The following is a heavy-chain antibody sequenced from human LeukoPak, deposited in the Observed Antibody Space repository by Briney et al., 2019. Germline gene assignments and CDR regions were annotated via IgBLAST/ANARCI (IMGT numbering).Heavy chain of an antibody. CDR3: ARDRSSARNYYYYYMDV. CDR1: GFTFSSYS. CDR2: ISSSSSTI. D-gene: IGHD6-25*01. J-gene: IGHJ6*03. V-gene: IGHV3-48*04. Sequence: GGSLRLSCAASGFTFSSYSMNWVRQAPGKGLEWVSYISSSSSTIYCADSVKGRFTISRDNAKNSLYLQMNSLRAEDTAVYYCARDRSSARNYYYYYMDVWGKGTTVTVSS.